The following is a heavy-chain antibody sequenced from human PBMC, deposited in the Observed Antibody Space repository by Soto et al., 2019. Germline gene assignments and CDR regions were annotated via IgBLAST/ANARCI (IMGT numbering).Heavy chain of an antibody. V-gene: IGHV3-53*01. CDR2: IYSGGNT. J-gene: IGHJ4*02. CDR1: GFSVTSNY. Sequence: GGSLRLSCASSGFSVTSNYMTWVRQAPGKGLECVSVIYSGGNTYYPDSVKGLSPISGNIPKNTLFFQMNNRQPEDRAFYYCGRFPTFSDILTFSNPLNSFDYWAQETRVTVSS. D-gene: IGHD3-9*01. CDR3: GRFPTFSDILTFSNPLNSFDY.